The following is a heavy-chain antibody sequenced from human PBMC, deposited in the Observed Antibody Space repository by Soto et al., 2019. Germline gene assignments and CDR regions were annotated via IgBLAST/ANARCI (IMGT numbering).Heavy chain of an antibody. CDR2: IDPSDSYT. CDR3: ASTGQNWFDP. V-gene: IGHV5-10-1*01. CDR1: GYSFTSYW. D-gene: IGHD4-17*01. J-gene: IGHJ5*02. Sequence: GESLKISCKGSGYSFTSYWISWVRQMPGKGLEWMGRIDPSDSYTNYSPSFQGHVTISADKSISTAYLQWSSLKASDTAMYYCASTGQNWFDPWGQGTLVTVPS.